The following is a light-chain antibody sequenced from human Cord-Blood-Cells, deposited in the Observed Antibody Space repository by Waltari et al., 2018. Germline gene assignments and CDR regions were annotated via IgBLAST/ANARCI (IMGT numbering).Light chain of an antibody. V-gene: IGKV3-20*01. CDR3: QPYRSSPLP. Sequence: DIVLTQSPGTLSLSPGERATLSCRASQSVSSSYLAWYQQKPGQAPRLLIYGASSRATSIPDRISGSGSGTDFTLNISRLEPKDSAVYYCQPYRSSPLPFGGGTKVEL. J-gene: IGKJ4*01. CDR2: GAS. CDR1: QSVSSSY.